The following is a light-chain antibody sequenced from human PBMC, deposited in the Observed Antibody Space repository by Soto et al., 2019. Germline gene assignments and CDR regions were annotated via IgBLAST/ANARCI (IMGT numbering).Light chain of an antibody. CDR2: GAS. V-gene: IGKV3-20*01. Sequence: EIVLSQSPGTLSLSPGERATLSCRASERLSSVYLAWYQQRPGQPPRLLIYGASNRATGIPDRFSGSGSGTDFTLIINRLEPEDVAIYYCQKYGGSPRLPFGPGTRLEIK. J-gene: IGKJ5*01. CDR1: ERLSSVY. CDR3: QKYGGSPRLP.